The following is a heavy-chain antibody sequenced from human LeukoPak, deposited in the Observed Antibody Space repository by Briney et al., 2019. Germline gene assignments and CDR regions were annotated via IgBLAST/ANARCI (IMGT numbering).Heavy chain of an antibody. J-gene: IGHJ4*02. CDR2: ISGSGGST. CDR1: GFTVSSNY. V-gene: IGHV3-23*01. CDR3: AKDGAYYYDSSGYFY. Sequence: PGGSLRLSCAASGFTVSSNYMSWVRQAPGKGLEWVSAISGSGGSTYYADSVKGRFTISRDNSMNTLYLQMNSLRAEDTAVYYCAKDGAYYYDSSGYFYWGQGTLVTVSS. D-gene: IGHD3-22*01.